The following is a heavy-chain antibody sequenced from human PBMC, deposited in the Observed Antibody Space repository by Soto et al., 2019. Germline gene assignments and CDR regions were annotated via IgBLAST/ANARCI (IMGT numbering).Heavy chain of an antibody. V-gene: IGHV4-59*01. CDR3: ARVRWTVAGPGHFDY. Sequence: PSETLSLTCTISGGSTSSYYWSWIRQPPGKGLEWIGYIYYSGSTNYNPSLKSRVTISVDTSKNQFSLKLSSVTAADTAVYYCARVRWTVAGPGHFDYWGQGTLVTVSS. J-gene: IGHJ4*02. D-gene: IGHD6-19*01. CDR2: IYYSGST. CDR1: GGSTSSYY.